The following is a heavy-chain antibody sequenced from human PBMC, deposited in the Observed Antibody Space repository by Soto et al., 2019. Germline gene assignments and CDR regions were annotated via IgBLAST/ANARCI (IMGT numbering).Heavy chain of an antibody. CDR1: GFTFSSYA. CDR3: ARGSLRGSFLLDY. CDR2: ISYDGGNK. D-gene: IGHD1-26*01. J-gene: IGHJ4*02. V-gene: IGHV3-30-3*01. Sequence: QVQLVESGGGVVQPGRSLRLSCAASGFTFSSYAMHWVRQAPGKGLEWVAVISYDGGNKYYADSVKGRFTISRDNSKNTLYLQMNSLRAEDTAVYYCARGSLRGSFLLDYWGQGTLVTVSS.